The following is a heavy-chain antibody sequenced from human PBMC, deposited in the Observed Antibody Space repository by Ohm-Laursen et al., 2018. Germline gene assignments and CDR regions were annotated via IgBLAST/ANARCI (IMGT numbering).Heavy chain of an antibody. Sequence: SVKVSCNSSGYTFTSYGINWVRQAPGQGLEWMGWISTYNGNTNYAQKLQGRVTMTTVTSTSTAYMELRSLRSDDTAVYYCARVAYYGSSGYRGPDYWGQGTLVTVSS. CDR2: ISTYNGNT. J-gene: IGHJ4*02. CDR1: GYTFTSYG. CDR3: ARVAYYGSSGYRGPDY. V-gene: IGHV1-18*01. D-gene: IGHD3-22*01.